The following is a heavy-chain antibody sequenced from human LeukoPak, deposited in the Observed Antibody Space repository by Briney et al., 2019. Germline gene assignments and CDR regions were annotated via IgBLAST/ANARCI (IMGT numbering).Heavy chain of an antibody. CDR2: VYSGGRT. D-gene: IGHD6-19*01. J-gene: IGHJ6*02. Sequence: GGSLRLSCAASGFIVSEYYMSWVRQAPGKGLEWVSTVYSGGRTFYYDPVKGRFTISRDTSKNTLYLQLSNLTAADTAVYYCVRDRWPGLGDFWGQGTTVTVSS. CDR3: VRDRWPGLGDF. CDR1: GFIVSEYY. V-gene: IGHV3-66*01.